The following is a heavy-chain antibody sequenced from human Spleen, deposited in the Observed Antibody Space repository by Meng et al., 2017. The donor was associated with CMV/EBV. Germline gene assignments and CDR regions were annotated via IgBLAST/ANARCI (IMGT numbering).Heavy chain of an antibody. D-gene: IGHD3-22*01. CDR3: ARWLGSAFDY. J-gene: IGHJ4*02. CDR1: GASISSYY. V-gene: IGHV4-59*01. Sequence: SETLSLTCTVSGASISSYYWNWIRQPPGKGLEWIGYIYYSGSTNYNPSLKSRVTISVDTSKNQFSLKLSSVTAADTAVYYCARWLGSAFDYWGQGTLVTVSS. CDR2: IYYSGST.